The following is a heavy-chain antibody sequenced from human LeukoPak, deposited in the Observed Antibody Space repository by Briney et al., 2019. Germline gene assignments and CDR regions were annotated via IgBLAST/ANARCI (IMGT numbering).Heavy chain of an antibody. Sequence: ASVKDSCKASGYTFTSYDINWVRQATGQGLEWMGWMNPNSGNTGYAQKFQGRVTITRNTSISTAYMELSSLGSEDTAVYYCARGRYNWNDVDYYYYYYYMDGWGKGSTVTVSS. CDR1: GYTFTSYD. CDR3: ARGRYNWNDVDYYYYYYYMDG. V-gene: IGHV1-8*03. D-gene: IGHD1-1*01. CDR2: MNPNSGNT. J-gene: IGHJ6*03.